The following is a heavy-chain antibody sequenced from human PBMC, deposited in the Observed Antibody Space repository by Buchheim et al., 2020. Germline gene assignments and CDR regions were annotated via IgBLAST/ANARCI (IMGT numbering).Heavy chain of an antibody. CDR3: ARGSVTVDY. CDR2: VSAQTGRT. D-gene: IGHD2-21*02. CDR1: GYTFTSYG. V-gene: IGHV1-18*01. J-gene: IGHJ4*02. Sequence: QVQLVQSGPEVKKPGASVKVSCKASGYTFTSYGITWVRQAPGQGLEWLGWVSAQTGRTDFAEKVQGRVTMTTDTSTSTAYMELRNLRSDDRAVYYCARGSVTVDYWGQGTL.